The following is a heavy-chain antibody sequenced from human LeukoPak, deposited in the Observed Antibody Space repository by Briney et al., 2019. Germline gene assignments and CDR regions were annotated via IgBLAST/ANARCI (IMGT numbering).Heavy chain of an antibody. Sequence: SETLSLTCTVSGGSISSSSYYWGWIRQPPGKGLEWTGSIYYSGSTYYNPSLKSRVTISVDTSKNQFSLKLSSVTAADTAVYYCARLFVAEYFQHWGQGTLVTVSS. V-gene: IGHV4-39*01. J-gene: IGHJ1*01. CDR3: ARLFVAEYFQH. D-gene: IGHD3-3*01. CDR1: GGSISSSSYY. CDR2: IYYSGST.